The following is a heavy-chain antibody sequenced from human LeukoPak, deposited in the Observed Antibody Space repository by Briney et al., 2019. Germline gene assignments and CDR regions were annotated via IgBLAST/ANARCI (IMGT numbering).Heavy chain of an antibody. V-gene: IGHV3-30*18. CDR2: ISYDGSNK. CDR3: AKEGGRFAFGNWFDP. J-gene: IGHJ5*02. D-gene: IGHD3-10*01. Sequence: PGRSLRLSCAASGFTFSSYGMHWVRQAPGKGLEWVAVISYDGSNKYYADSVKGRFTISRDNSKNTLYLQMNSLRAEDTAVYYCAKEGGRFAFGNWFDPWGQGTLVTVSS. CDR1: GFTFSSYG.